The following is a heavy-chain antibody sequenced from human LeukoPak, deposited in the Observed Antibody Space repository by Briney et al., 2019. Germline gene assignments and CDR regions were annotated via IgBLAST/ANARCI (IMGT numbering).Heavy chain of an antibody. CDR3: AKRDYSDSSTYSPLFDY. V-gene: IGHV3-7*05. CDR1: GFTFSQDW. J-gene: IGHJ4*02. D-gene: IGHD3-22*01. CDR2: INPDGSVQ. Sequence: GGSLRLSCAASGFTFSQDWMNWVRQAPGKGLGWVGNINPDGSVQNYVDSVRGRFTISRDNSKNTLYLQMNSLRTEDTAVYYCAKRDYSDSSTYSPLFDYWGQGTLVTVSS.